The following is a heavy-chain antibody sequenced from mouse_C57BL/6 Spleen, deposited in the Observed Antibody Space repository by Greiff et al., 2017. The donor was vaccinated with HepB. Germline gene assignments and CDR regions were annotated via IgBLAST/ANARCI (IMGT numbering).Heavy chain of an antibody. CDR2: IDPSDSYT. V-gene: IGHV1-69*01. D-gene: IGHD1-1*02. CDR3: ARLVGDAMDY. J-gene: IGHJ4*01. CDR1: GYTFTSYW. Sequence: QVQLQQPGAELVMPGASVKLSCKASGYTFTSYWMHWVKQRPGQGLEWIGEIDPSDSYTNYNQKFKGKSTLTVDKSSSTAYMQLSSLTSEDSAVYYCARLVGDAMDYWGQGTSVTVSS.